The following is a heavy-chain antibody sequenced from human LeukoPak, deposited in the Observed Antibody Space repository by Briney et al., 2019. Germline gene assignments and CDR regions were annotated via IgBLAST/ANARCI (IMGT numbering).Heavy chain of an antibody. CDR3: ARDGYSYGNYYYYGMDV. V-gene: IGHV3-48*03. J-gene: IGHJ6*02. D-gene: IGHD5-18*01. CDR2: ISSSGSTI. Sequence: GGCLRLSCAASGFTFSSYSMNWVRQAPGKGLEWVSYISSSGSTIYYADSVKGRFTISRDNAKNSLYLQMNSLRAEDTAVYYCARDGYSYGNYYYYGMDVWGQGTTVTVSS. CDR1: GFTFSSYS.